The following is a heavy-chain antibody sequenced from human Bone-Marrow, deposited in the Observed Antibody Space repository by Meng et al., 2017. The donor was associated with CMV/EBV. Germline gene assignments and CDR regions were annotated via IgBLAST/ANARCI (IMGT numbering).Heavy chain of an antibody. CDR2: IYPGDSDT. Sequence: KVSCKGSGYSFTSYWIAWVRQTPGKGLEWMGIIYPGDSDTSYSPSFQGQVTISADRPINTAYLQWSSLKASDTAMYYCARHYFSSTFYSVDYWGQGTLVT. D-gene: IGHD2/OR15-2a*01. V-gene: IGHV5-51*01. J-gene: IGHJ4*02. CDR3: ARHYFSSTFYSVDY. CDR1: GYSFTSYW.